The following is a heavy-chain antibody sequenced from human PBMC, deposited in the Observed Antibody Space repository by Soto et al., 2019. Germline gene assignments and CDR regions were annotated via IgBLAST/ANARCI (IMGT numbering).Heavy chain of an antibody. CDR1: GGTFSSFA. J-gene: IGHJ5*02. V-gene: IGHV1-69*01. Sequence: QVQLVQSGAEVKKPGSSVNVSCKASGGTFSSFAFSWVRQAPGQWLEWMGDIIPIFGKTSYAQKFQGRVTMTADESTITAYLELSSLTSDDTAVYYCARGDTHQLLRGWFDPWGQGTLVIVSS. D-gene: IGHD2-2*01. CDR3: ARGDTHQLLRGWFDP. CDR2: IIPIFGKT.